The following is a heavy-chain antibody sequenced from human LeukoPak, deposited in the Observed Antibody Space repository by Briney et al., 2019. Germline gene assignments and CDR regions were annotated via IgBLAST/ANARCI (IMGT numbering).Heavy chain of an antibody. V-gene: IGHV4-34*01. Sequence: SETLSLTCAVYGGSFSGYYRSWIRQPPGKGLEWIGEINHSGSTNYNPSLKSRVTISVDTSKNQFSLKLSSVTAADTAVYYCARPAYCGGDCSKPYFDYWGQGTLVTVSS. CDR3: ARPAYCGGDCSKPYFDY. CDR1: GGSFSGYY. D-gene: IGHD2-21*02. J-gene: IGHJ4*02. CDR2: INHSGST.